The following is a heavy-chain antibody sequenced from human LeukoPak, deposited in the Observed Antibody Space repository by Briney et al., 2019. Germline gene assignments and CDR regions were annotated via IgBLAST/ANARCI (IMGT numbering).Heavy chain of an antibody. V-gene: IGHV5-51*01. D-gene: IGHD2-2*01. CDR1: GYIFTSDW. CDR3: AKIDRQYCSRSSCYALDY. J-gene: IGHJ4*02. Sequence: GESLKISCKVTGYIFTSDWIGWVRQVPGKGLEWMGIIHPGDSDTRYSPSFQGQVTFSADKSISTAYLQWGSLKASDTAIYYCAKIDRQYCSRSSCYALDYWGQGTQVTVSS. CDR2: IHPGDSDT.